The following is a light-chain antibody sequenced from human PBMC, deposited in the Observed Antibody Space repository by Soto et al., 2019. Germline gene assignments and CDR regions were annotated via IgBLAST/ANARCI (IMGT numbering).Light chain of an antibody. J-gene: IGLJ2*01. Sequence: QSALTQPPSVSGSPGQSVTISCTGTSSDIGTYNHVSWYQQPPGTAPKLMIYEVNNRPSGVPDRFSGSKSGNTASLTISGLQAEDVADYYCSSYTDSNTYVVFGGGTKLTVL. V-gene: IGLV2-18*02. CDR2: EVN. CDR3: SSYTDSNTYVV. CDR1: SSDIGTYNH.